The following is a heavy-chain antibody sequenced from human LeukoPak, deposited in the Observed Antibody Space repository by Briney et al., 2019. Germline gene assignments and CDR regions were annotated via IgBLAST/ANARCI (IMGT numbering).Heavy chain of an antibody. CDR3: AKSYNGYESKPDY. CDR2: ISNSGGRT. CDR1: GFTFSSYA. V-gene: IGHV3-23*01. J-gene: IGHJ4*02. Sequence: GGSLRLSCAASGFTFSSYAMSWVRQAPGKGLEWASSISNSGGRTFYTDSVKGRFTISRDNSKITLYLQMNSLRAEDTAVYYCAKSYNGYESKPDYWGQGTLVTVSS. D-gene: IGHD5-12*01.